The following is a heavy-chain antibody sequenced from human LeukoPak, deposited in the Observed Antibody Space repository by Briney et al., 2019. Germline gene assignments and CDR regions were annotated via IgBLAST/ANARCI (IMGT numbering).Heavy chain of an antibody. Sequence: PSETLSLTCTVSGDSISNSNYYWGWFRQPPGKGLEWIGSIYYTGSTHYNPSLKSRVIISVDTSKNQFSLKLSSVTAADTAVFYCARRLGSAWYFDYWGQGTLVTVSS. V-gene: IGHV4-39*01. J-gene: IGHJ4*02. CDR1: GDSISNSNYY. CDR2: IYYTGST. D-gene: IGHD6-25*01. CDR3: ARRLGSAWYFDY.